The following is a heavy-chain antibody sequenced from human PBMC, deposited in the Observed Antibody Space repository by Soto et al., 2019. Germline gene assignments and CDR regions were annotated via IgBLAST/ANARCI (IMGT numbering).Heavy chain of an antibody. CDR3: ARLRDGYNPFDY. D-gene: IGHD5-12*01. CDR1: GYSFITYW. J-gene: IGHJ4*02. Sequence: EVQLVQSGPEVREPGESLKISCKGSGYSFITYWIGWVRQMPGKGLGWMGIIYPGDSDIRYGPSFRGQVTISADKSIDTADPQWSSLRASDTAMYYCARLRDGYNPFDYWGQGTLVTVSS. V-gene: IGHV5-51*03. CDR2: IYPGDSDI.